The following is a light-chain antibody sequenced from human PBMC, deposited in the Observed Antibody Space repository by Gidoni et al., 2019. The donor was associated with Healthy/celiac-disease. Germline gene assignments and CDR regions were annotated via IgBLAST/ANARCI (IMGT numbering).Light chain of an antibody. CDR2: EAS. CDR1: QDINKY. Sequence: DIQMTQSPSSLSASVGDTVTITCQASQDINKYLNWYQQKPGKAPKLLIYEASNLETGVPSRFSGSGSGTHFTFTISSLQPEDIATYYCQQYDNLPLTFGGGTKVEIK. V-gene: IGKV1-33*01. J-gene: IGKJ4*01. CDR3: QQYDNLPLT.